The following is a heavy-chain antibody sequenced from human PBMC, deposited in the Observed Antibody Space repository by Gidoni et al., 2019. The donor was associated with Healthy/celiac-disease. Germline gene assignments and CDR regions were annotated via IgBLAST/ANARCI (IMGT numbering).Heavy chain of an antibody. CDR1: GFPFSSYG. CDR2: ISYDGSNK. D-gene: IGHD6-19*01. J-gene: IGHJ2*01. Sequence: QVQLVESGGGVVQPGRSLRLSCAASGFPFSSYGMHWVRQAPGKGLEWVAVISYDGSNKYYADSVKGRFTISRDNSKNTLYLQMNSLRAEDTAVYYCAKGGMAVAGKYWYFDLWGRGTLVTVSS. V-gene: IGHV3-30*18. CDR3: AKGGMAVAGKYWYFDL.